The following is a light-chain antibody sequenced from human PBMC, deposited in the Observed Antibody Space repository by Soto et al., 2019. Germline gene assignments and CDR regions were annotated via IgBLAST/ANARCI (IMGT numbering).Light chain of an antibody. V-gene: IGKV1-5*03. CDR3: QQYDTRCT. CDR2: KAS. CDR1: QNVNGW. J-gene: IGKJ1*01. Sequence: DIQMTQSPSTLSASVGDRVTITCRASQNVNGWLAWYQQKPGKAPKLLINKASTLESGVPSRFSGRGFGTEFTLTISSLQTDDFATYYCQQYDTRCTLGQGTKVDIK.